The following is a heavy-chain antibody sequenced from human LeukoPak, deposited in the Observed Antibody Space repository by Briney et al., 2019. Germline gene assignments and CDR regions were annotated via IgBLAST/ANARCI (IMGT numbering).Heavy chain of an antibody. CDR2: IRYDGSNK. D-gene: IGHD3-22*01. J-gene: IGHJ4*02. Sequence: GGSLRPSCAASGFTFSSYGMHWVRQAPGKGLEWVAFIRYDGSNKYYADSVKGRFTISRDNSKNTLYLQMNSLRAEDTAVYYCAKDPRHYDSSGIHYFDYWGQGTLVTVSS. CDR3: AKDPRHYDSSGIHYFDY. V-gene: IGHV3-30*02. CDR1: GFTFSSYG.